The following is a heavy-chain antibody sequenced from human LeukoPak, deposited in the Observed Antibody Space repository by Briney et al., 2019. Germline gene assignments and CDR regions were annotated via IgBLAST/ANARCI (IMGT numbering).Heavy chain of an antibody. V-gene: IGHV1-18*01. CDR1: TSR. Sequence: GASVKVSCKATSRIRFLRQAPGQGLAWMGWIGTYGGDTYYAQKFQGRITVTTDTSTSTVYMELRNLRSDDTAVYYCARDLWNFYDDSGYNRDFDSWGQGTLVTVSS. CDR2: IGTYGGDT. D-gene: IGHD3-22*01. J-gene: IGHJ5*01. CDR3: ARDLWNFYDDSGYNRDFDS.